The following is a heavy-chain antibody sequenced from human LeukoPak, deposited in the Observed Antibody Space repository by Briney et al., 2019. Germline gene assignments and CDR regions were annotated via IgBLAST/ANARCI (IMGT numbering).Heavy chain of an antibody. J-gene: IGHJ4*02. CDR2: IRYDGSNK. Sequence: GGSLRLSCAASGFTFSSYGMHWVRQAPGKGLEWAAFIRYDGSNKYYADSVKGRFTISRDNSKNTLYLQMNSLRAEDTAVYYCAKDLSYDILTGYHDYWGQGTLVTVSS. CDR3: AKDLSYDILTGYHDY. CDR1: GFTFSSYG. D-gene: IGHD3-9*01. V-gene: IGHV3-30*02.